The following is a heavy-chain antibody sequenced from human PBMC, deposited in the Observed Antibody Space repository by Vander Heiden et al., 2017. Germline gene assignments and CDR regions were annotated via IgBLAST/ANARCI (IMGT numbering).Heavy chain of an antibody. CDR3: ARAPGASWNYGVGWFDP. D-gene: IGHD1-7*01. CDR1: GFTFSSDS. V-gene: IGHV3-21*01. Sequence: EVQLVESGGGLVKPGGSLRLSCAASGFTFSSDSMNWVRQAPGKGLEWVSSISSSSSYIYYADSVKGRFTISRDNAKNSLYLQMNSLRAEDTAVYYCARAPGASWNYGVGWFDPWGHGRLVTVSS. J-gene: IGHJ5*02. CDR2: ISSSSSYI.